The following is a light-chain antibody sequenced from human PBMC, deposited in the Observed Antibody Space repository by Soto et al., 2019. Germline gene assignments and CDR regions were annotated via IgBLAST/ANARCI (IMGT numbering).Light chain of an antibody. CDR2: GAS. CDR1: QSVSSSD. CDR3: QQYGSSPPMYT. J-gene: IGKJ2*01. Sequence: EIVLTQSPGTLSLSPGERATLSCRASQSVSSSDLAWHQQKPGQAPRLLIYGASSRATGIPDRFSGSGSGTDFTLTISRLEPEDFAVYYYQQYGSSPPMYTFGQGTKLEIK. V-gene: IGKV3-20*01.